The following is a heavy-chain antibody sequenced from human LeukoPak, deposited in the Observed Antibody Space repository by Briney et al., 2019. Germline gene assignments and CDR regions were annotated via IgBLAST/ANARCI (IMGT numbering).Heavy chain of an antibody. CDR1: GFTFSSYE. Sequence: GGSLRLSCAASGFTFSSYEMNWVRQAPGKGLEWVSSISSSSSYIYYADSVKGRFTISRDNAKKSLYLQMNSLRAEDTAVYYCARATTYDILTGFSDYWGQGTLVTVSS. CDR2: ISSSSSYI. J-gene: IGHJ4*02. D-gene: IGHD3-9*01. V-gene: IGHV3-21*01. CDR3: ARATTYDILTGFSDY.